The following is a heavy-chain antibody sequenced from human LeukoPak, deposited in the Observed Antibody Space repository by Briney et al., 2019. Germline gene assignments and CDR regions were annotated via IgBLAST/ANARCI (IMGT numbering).Heavy chain of an antibody. V-gene: IGHV1-69*05. J-gene: IGHJ4*02. CDR3: ARSLGSYYYDSSGYDPDFDY. CDR2: ITPMFGTA. CDR1: GGTFSSYA. Sequence: SVKVSCKASGGTFSSYAISWVRQAPGQGLEWMGGITPMFGTANYAQKFQGRVTMTTDTSTSTAYMELRSLRSDDTAVYYCARSLGSYYYDSSGYDPDFDYWGQGTLVTVSS. D-gene: IGHD3-22*01.